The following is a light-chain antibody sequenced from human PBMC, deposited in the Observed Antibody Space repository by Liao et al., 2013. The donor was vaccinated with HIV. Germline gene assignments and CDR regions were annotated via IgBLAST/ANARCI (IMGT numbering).Light chain of an antibody. V-gene: IGLV3-1*01. Sequence: SYELTQPPSVSVSPGQTASITCSGDKLGDKYAYWYQQKPGQSPVLVIYQDSKRPSGIPERFSGSNSGNTATLTISGTQAVDEADYYCQAWDSSTVEFGGGTKLTVL. J-gene: IGLJ2*01. CDR3: QAWDSSTVE. CDR1: KLGDKY. CDR2: QDS.